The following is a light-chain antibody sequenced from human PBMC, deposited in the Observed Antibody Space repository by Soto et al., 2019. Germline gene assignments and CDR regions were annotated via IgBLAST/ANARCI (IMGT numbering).Light chain of an antibody. CDR2: GAS. CDR1: QDIRSS. Sequence: EIVLTQSPATLSLSPGERATLSCRASQDIRSSLAWYQQKPGQAPRLLIYGASSRATGIPDRFSGSGSGTDFTLTISRLEPEDFAVYYCQQYGSSPLTFGGGTKVDIK. V-gene: IGKV3-20*01. J-gene: IGKJ4*01. CDR3: QQYGSSPLT.